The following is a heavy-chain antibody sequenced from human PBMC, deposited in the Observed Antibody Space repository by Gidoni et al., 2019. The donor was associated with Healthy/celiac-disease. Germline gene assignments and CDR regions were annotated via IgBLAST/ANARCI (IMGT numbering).Heavy chain of an antibody. V-gene: IGHV3-23*01. J-gene: IGHJ3*02. CDR1: GFTFSRYA. CDR3: AKGILGYCSSTSCFNAFDI. Sequence: EVQLLESGGGLVTPGGSLRLSCAASGFTFSRYAMSWVRQATGKGLEWVSAISGSGGSTYYADSVKGRFTISRDNSKNTLYLQMNSLRAEDTAVYYCAKGILGYCSSTSCFNAFDIWGQGTMVTVSS. D-gene: IGHD2-2*03. CDR2: ISGSGGST.